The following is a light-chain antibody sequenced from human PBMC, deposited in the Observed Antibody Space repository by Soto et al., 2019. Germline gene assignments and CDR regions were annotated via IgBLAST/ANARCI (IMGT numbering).Light chain of an antibody. CDR3: QKYEIQSRT. CDR2: DAS. CDR1: QTISTW. J-gene: IGKJ1*01. Sequence: DIQVTQSPPTLSASVGDRVTITCRASQTISTWMAWYQQKPGKAPKLLVYDASTLQSGVASRFSGSGSGTEFTRMIIGLQPDDSATYYCQKYEIQSRTFGKGT. V-gene: IGKV1-5*01.